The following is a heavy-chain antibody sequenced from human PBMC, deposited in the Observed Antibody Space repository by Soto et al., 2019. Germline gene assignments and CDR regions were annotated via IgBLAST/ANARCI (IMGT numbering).Heavy chain of an antibody. CDR3: ASGGNWFDP. V-gene: IGHV4-59*01. D-gene: IGHD3-16*01. CDR1: GFSISNYY. Sequence: SDTLCLTCNVSGFSISNYYWTWVRQSPEKGLEWIGYMYYNGNINYNPSLKSRVTISIDTSKNQFSLTLKSVTAADTAVYYCASGGNWFDPWGQGVLVTGSS. J-gene: IGHJ5*02. CDR2: MYYNGNI.